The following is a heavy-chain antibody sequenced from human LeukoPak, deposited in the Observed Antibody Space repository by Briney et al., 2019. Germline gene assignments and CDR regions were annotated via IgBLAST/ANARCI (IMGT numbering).Heavy chain of an antibody. J-gene: IGHJ4*02. Sequence: SETLSLTCAVYGGSFSGYSWNWIRQPPVKGLEWIGEINHSGGTNYNPSLKSRVTISVDTSKKQFSLKLSSVTAADTAVYYCARDPLGEGYWGQGTLVTVSS. CDR2: INHSGGT. CDR1: GGSFSGYS. CDR3: ARDPLGEGY. V-gene: IGHV4-34*01. D-gene: IGHD3-16*01.